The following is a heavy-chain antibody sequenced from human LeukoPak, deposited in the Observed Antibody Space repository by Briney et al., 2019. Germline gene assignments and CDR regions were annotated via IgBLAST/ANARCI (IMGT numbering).Heavy chain of an antibody. CDR3: ARLNRSRDFSGGSCYTYYYYGMDV. Sequence: GESLKISCKGSGYRFTSDWIGWVRQMPGKGLEWMGIIYPGDSDTRYSLSFQGQVTISADKSISTAYLQWSSLKASDTAMYYCARLNRSRDFSGGSCYTYYYYGMDVWGQGTTVTVSS. J-gene: IGHJ6*02. CDR1: GYRFTSDW. CDR2: IYPGDSDT. V-gene: IGHV5-51*03. D-gene: IGHD2-15*01.